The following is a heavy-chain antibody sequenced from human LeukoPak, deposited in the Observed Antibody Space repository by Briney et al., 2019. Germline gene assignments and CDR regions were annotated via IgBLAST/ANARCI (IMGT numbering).Heavy chain of an antibody. CDR2: INHSGST. CDR3: ARHKGGGITMVRGVVRGLGRNWFDP. D-gene: IGHD3-10*01. J-gene: IGHJ5*02. CDR1: GGSISSSSYY. V-gene: IGHV4-39*01. Sequence: PSETLSLTCTVSGGSISSSSYYWSWIRQPPGKGLEWIGEINHSGSTNYNPSLKSRVTISVDTSKNQFSLKLSSVTAADTAVYYCARHKGGGITMVRGVVRGLGRNWFDPWGQGTLVTVSS.